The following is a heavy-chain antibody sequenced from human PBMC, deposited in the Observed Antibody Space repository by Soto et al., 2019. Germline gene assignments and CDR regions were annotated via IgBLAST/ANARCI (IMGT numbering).Heavy chain of an antibody. Sequence: GGSLRISCAASGFTFSTYSMNWVRQAPGKGLEWVSSISSSSSYIYYADSVKGRFTISRDNAKNSLYLQMNSLRDDDTAVYYCAIGRGVLCCTTRYPDYWGQGTLVTVSS. CDR1: GFTFSTYS. D-gene: IGHD2-2*01. CDR3: AIGRGVLCCTTRYPDY. J-gene: IGHJ4*02. V-gene: IGHV3-21*01. CDR2: ISSSSSYI.